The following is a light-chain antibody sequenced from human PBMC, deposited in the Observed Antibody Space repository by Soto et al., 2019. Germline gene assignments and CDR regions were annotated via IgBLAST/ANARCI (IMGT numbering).Light chain of an antibody. V-gene: IGLV2-14*01. CDR1: SSDVGGYNY. Sequence: QSALTQPASVSGSPGQSITISCTGTSSDVGGYNYVSWYQQHPGKAPKLMIYDVSNRPSGVSNRFSGSKSGNTASLTISGLPAEDAADDYCSYYTRSSTPPHVFGTGTKVTVL. CDR2: DVS. CDR3: SYYTRSSTPPHV. J-gene: IGLJ1*01.